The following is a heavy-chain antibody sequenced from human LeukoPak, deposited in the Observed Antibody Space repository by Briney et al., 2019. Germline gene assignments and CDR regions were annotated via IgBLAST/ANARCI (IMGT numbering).Heavy chain of an antibody. CDR1: GYIFTNYG. J-gene: IGHJ4*02. Sequence: ASVKVSCKASGYIFTNYGINWVRQAPGQGLEWMGWISAYNGNTKYTQKRQDRVTMTTDTSTSTAYMELKTLRSDDTAVYFCARAGYSRFVDDLDYWGQGTLVTVSS. CDR3: ARAGYSRFVDDLDY. V-gene: IGHV1-18*01. D-gene: IGHD1-26*01. CDR2: ISAYNGNT.